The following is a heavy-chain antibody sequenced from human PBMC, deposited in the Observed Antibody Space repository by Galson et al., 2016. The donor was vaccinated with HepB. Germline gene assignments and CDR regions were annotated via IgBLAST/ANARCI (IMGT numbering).Heavy chain of an antibody. J-gene: IGHJ6*02. CDR1: GFTFGDYA. V-gene: IGHV3-9*01. Sequence: SLRLSCAASGFTFGDYAMHWVRQAPRKGLEWVSGVTWNSGAIAYADSVKARFTISRDNARNSLYLQMNNLRTEDTALYYCAKDRVSFYYYGMDVWGQGTTVTVSS. D-gene: IGHD2-8*01. CDR2: VTWNSGAI. CDR3: AKDRVSFYYYGMDV.